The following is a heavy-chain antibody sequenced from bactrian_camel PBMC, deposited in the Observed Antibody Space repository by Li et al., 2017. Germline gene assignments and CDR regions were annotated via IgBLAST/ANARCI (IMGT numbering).Heavy chain of an antibody. CDR3: AADRLARGSAYAY. CDR1: GFTFSSFV. D-gene: IGHD4*01. V-gene: IGHV3S40*01. J-gene: IGHJ4*01. Sequence: DVQLVESGGGLVQPGGSLRLSCAASGFTFSSFVMSWVRQVPGKGLEWVSAVNSNGGSTYYADSVKDRFTFSRDNAKNTLYLQMDSLMPEDTAMYYCAADRLARGSAYAYWGQGTQVTVS. CDR2: VNSNGGST.